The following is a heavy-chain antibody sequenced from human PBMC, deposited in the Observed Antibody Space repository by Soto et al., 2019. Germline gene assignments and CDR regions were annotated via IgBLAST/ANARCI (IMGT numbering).Heavy chain of an antibody. J-gene: IGHJ4*02. CDR1: GGSISSGGYY. CDR2: IYYSGST. D-gene: IGHD3-22*01. V-gene: IGHV4-31*03. CDR3: AREYYYDSSGFDY. Sequence: PSETLSLTCTVSGGSISSGGYYWSWIRQHPGKGLEWTGYIYYSGSTYYNPSLKSRVTISVDTSKNQFSLKLSSVTAADTAVYYCAREYYYDSSGFDYWGQGTLVTVSS.